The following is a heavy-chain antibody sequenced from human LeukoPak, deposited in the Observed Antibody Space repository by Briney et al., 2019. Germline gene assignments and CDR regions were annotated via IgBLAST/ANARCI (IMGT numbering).Heavy chain of an antibody. CDR2: ISWNSGSI. D-gene: IGHD3-3*01. CDR1: GFTFDDYA. CDR3: AKGNYDFWSGYQDY. J-gene: IGHJ4*02. V-gene: IGHV3-9*01. Sequence: GGSLRLSCAASGFTFDDYAMLWVRQAPGKGLEWVSGISWNSGSIGYADSVKGRFTISRDNAKNSLYLQMNSLRAEDTALYYCAKGNYDFWSGYQDYWGQGTLVTVSS.